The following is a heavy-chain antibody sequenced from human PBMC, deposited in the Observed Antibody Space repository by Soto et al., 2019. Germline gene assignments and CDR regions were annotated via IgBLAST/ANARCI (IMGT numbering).Heavy chain of an antibody. CDR3: ARVPDYGGYEY. V-gene: IGHV3-48*03. D-gene: IGHD4-17*01. CDR1: GFTFSNYE. J-gene: IGHJ4*02. CDR2: ISSSGSTI. Sequence: PGGSLRLSCAASGFTFSNYEMNWVRQAPGKGLEWVSYISSSGSTIYYADSVKGRFTLSRDNAKNSLYLQMNSLRAEDTAVYYCARVPDYGGYEYWGQGTLVTVSS.